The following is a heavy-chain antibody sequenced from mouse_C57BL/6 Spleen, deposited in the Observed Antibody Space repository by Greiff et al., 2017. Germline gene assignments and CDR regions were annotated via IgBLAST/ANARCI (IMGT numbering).Heavy chain of an antibody. CDR1: GFSFNTYA. Sequence: EVQVVESGGGLVQPKGSLKLSCAASGFSFNTYAMNWVRQAPGKGLEWVARIRSKSNNYASSYADSVKYRFTISRDDSESMLYLQMNSMKTEDTAMYYCVGDFPTWCAYWGQGTLVTVSA. CDR2: IRSKSNNYAS. CDR3: VGDFPTWCAY. J-gene: IGHJ3*01. V-gene: IGHV10-1*01.